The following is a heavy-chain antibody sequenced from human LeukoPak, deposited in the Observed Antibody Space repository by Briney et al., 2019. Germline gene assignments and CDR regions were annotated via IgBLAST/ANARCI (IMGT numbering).Heavy chain of an antibody. D-gene: IGHD5-18*01. Sequence: GGSLRLSCAASGFTFSSYSMNWVRPAPGKGLEWVSSISSSSSYIYYADSVKDRFTISRDNAKNSLYLQMNSLRAEDTAVYYCARDVGIQLPYYFDYWGQGTLVTVSS. CDR2: ISSSSSYI. J-gene: IGHJ4*02. CDR3: ARDVGIQLPYYFDY. CDR1: GFTFSSYS. V-gene: IGHV3-21*01.